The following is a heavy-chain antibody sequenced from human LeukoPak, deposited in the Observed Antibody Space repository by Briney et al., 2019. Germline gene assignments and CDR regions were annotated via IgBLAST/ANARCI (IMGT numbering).Heavy chain of an antibody. Sequence: ASVEVSCKASGYTFTSYAMHWVRQAPGQRLEWMGWINAGNGNTKYSQKFQGRVTITRDTSASTAYMELSSLRSEDTAVYYCARDYVRYSGYDSEWYFDYWGQGTLVTVSS. J-gene: IGHJ4*02. CDR2: INAGNGNT. V-gene: IGHV1-3*01. CDR3: ARDYVRYSGYDSEWYFDY. D-gene: IGHD5-12*01. CDR1: GYTFTSYA.